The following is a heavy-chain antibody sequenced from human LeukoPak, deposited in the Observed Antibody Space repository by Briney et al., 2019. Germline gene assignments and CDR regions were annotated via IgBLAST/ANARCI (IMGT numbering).Heavy chain of an antibody. CDR3: ARGYSGYDFWSGYYRAKCFDY. CDR1: GGSISGGGYY. J-gene: IGHJ4*02. V-gene: IGHV4-31*03. D-gene: IGHD3-3*01. CDR2: IYYSGST. Sequence: PSETLSLTCTVSGGSISGGGYYWSWIRQHPGKGLEWIGYIYYSGSTYYNPSLKSRVTISVDTSKNQFSLKLSSVTAADTAVYYCARGYSGYDFWSGYYRAKCFDYWGQGTLVTVSS.